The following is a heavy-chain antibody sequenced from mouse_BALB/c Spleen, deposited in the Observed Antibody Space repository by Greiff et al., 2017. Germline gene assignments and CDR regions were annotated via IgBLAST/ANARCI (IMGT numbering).Heavy chain of an antibody. CDR2: ISYSGST. Sequence: VQLKESGPGLVKPSQSLSLTCTVTGYSITSDYAWNWIRQFPGNTLEWMGYISYSGSTSYNPSLKSRISITRDTSKNQFFLQLNSVTTEDTATYYCARSGNSFAYWGQGTLVTVSA. CDR3: ARSGNSFAY. V-gene: IGHV3-2*02. D-gene: IGHD2-1*01. CDR1: GYSITSDYA. J-gene: IGHJ3*01.